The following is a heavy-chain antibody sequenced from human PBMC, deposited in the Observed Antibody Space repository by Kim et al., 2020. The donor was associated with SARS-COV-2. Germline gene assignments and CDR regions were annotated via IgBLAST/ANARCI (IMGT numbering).Heavy chain of an antibody. CDR1: GFTFDDYA. CDR3: AKDAQMYYYDSSGQGGPNGFDP. J-gene: IGHJ5*02. V-gene: IGHV3-43*02. D-gene: IGHD3-22*01. Sequence: GGSLRLSCAASGFTFDDYAMHWVRQAPGKGLEWVSLISGDGGSTYYADSVKGRFTISRDNSKNSLYLQMNSLRTEDTALYYCAKDAQMYYYDSSGQGGPNGFDPWGQGTLVTVSS. CDR2: ISGDGGST.